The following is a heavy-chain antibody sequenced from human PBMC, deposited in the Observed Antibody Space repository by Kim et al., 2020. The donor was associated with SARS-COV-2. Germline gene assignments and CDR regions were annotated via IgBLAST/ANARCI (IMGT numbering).Heavy chain of an antibody. D-gene: IGHD6-25*01. J-gene: IGHJ6*02. V-gene: IGHV1-69*13. CDR2: IIPIFGTA. CDR3: ARNLQAATLYYYYYGMDV. Sequence: SVKVSCKASGGTFSSYAISWVRQAPGQGLEWMGGIIPIFGTANYAQKFQGRVTITADESTSTAYMELSSLRSEDTAVYYCARNLQAATLYYYYYGMDVWGQGTTVTVSS. CDR1: GGTFSSYA.